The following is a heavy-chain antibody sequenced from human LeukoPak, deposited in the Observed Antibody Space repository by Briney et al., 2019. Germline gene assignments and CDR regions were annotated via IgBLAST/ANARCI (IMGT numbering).Heavy chain of an antibody. Sequence: GSSVKVSCKASGGTFSSYAISWVRQAPGQGLEWIGRIIPILGIANYAQKFQGRVTITADKSTSTAYMELSSLRSEDTAVYYCARLSAAAGDYWGQGTLVTVSS. CDR3: ARLSAAAGDY. CDR1: GGTFSSYA. D-gene: IGHD6-13*01. V-gene: IGHV1-69*04. J-gene: IGHJ4*02. CDR2: IIPILGIA.